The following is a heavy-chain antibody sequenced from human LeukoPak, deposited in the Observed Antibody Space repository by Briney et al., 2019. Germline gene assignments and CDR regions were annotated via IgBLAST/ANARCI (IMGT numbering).Heavy chain of an antibody. J-gene: IGHJ4*02. V-gene: IGHV4-34*01. D-gene: IGHD3-10*01. Sequence: PSETLSLTCAVSGGSFSGHYWNWIRQPPGKGLEWIGEINHSGSTNYNPSLKSRVTISVDTSKNQFSLKLSSVTAADTAVYYCARTRHYYGSGSYHKPFDYWGQGTLVTVSS. CDR2: INHSGST. CDR3: ARTRHYYGSGSYHKPFDY. CDR1: GGSFSGHY.